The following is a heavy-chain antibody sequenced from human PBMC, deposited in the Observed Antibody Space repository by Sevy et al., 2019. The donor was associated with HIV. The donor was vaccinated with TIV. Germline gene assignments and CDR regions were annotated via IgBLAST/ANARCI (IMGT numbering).Heavy chain of an antibody. V-gene: IGHV3-30*18. CDR2: ISYDGNNK. CDR1: GFTFSSYA. CDR3: AKDHNLWSEGGFLHH. Sequence: GGSLRLSCAASGFTFSSYAIHWVRQTPGKGLEWVAVISYDGNNKYYADSVKGRFTVSRDNSKNTLYAQMNSLRAEDTAVYYCAKDHNLWSEGGFLHHWGQGTQSPSPQ. J-gene: IGHJ1*01. D-gene: IGHD3-10*01.